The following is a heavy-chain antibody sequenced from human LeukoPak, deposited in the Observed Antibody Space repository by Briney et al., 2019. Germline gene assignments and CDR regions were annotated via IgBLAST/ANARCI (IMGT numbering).Heavy chain of an antibody. Sequence: SETLSLTCTVSGGSISSYYWSWIRQPPGKGLEWIGYIYYSGSTNYNPSLKSRVTISVDTSKNQFSLKLSSVTAADTAVYYCARERIVGATTPYYYDYMDVWGKGTTVTVSS. J-gene: IGHJ6*03. V-gene: IGHV4-59*01. CDR2: IYYSGST. D-gene: IGHD1-26*01. CDR1: GGSISSYY. CDR3: ARERIVGATTPYYYDYMDV.